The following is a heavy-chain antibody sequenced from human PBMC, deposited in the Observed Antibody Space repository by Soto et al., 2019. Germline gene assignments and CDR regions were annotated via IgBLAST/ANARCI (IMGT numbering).Heavy chain of an antibody. J-gene: IGHJ6*03. CDR2: IYYSGST. Sequence: SETLSLTCSVSGDSISSYYWSWIRQPPGEGLEWIGYIYYSGSTNYNPSLKSRVTISVDTSKNQFFLNLGSVTAADTAVYYCARTRDQYCSGGNCQYYYYMDVWGKGTTVTVSS. V-gene: IGHV4-59*08. D-gene: IGHD2-15*01. CDR1: GDSISSYY. CDR3: ARTRDQYCSGGNCQYYYYMDV.